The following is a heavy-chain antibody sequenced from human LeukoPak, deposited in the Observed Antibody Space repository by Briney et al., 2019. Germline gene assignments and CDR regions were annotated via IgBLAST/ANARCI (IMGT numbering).Heavy chain of an antibody. CDR3: ARTLWFGESNWFDP. Sequence: PSETLSLTCAVSGGSISSGGYSWSWIRQPPGKGLEWIGYIYHSGSTYYNPSLKSRVTISVDRSKNQFSLKLSSVTAADTAVYYCARTLWFGESNWFDPWGQGTLVTVPS. J-gene: IGHJ5*02. CDR2: IYHSGST. D-gene: IGHD3-10*01. CDR1: GGSISSGGYS. V-gene: IGHV4-30-2*01.